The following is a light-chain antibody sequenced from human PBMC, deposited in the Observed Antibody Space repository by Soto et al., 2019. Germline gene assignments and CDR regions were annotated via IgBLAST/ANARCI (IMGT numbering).Light chain of an antibody. V-gene: IGKV3-11*01. CDR3: QQRSPWPPLT. CDR1: QSVSKY. J-gene: IGKJ4*02. Sequence: VLTQSPVTLSLSPGDTATLSCRASQSVSKYLAWYQQKPGQPLRLLVFDASHRATGIPARFSGSGSGTDLSLTISSLEPEDFAVYFCQQRSPWPPLTFGEGTKVEF. CDR2: DAS.